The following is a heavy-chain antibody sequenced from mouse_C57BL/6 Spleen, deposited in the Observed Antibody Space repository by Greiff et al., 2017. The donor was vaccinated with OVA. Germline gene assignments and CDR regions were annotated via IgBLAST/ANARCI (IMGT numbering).Heavy chain of an antibody. J-gene: IGHJ2*01. V-gene: IGHV1-82*01. Sequence: QVQLQQSGPELVKPGASVKISCKASGYAFSSSWMNWVKQRPGKGLEWIGRIYPGDGDTNYNGKFKGKATLTADKSSSTAYMQLSSLTSEDSAVYFCARSYDYFDYGGQGTTLTVSS. CDR1: GYAFSSSW. CDR2: IYPGDGDT. CDR3: ARSYDYFDY. D-gene: IGHD2-3*01.